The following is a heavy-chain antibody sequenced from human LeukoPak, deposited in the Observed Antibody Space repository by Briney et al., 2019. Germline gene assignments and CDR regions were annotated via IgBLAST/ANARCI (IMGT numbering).Heavy chain of an antibody. Sequence: ASVKVSCKASGYTFTGYYMHWVRQAPGQGLEWMGWINPNSGGTNYAQKFQGRVTMTRDTSISTVYMELSRLRSDDTAVYYCAISPRRPAAIGPYWGQGTLVTVSS. D-gene: IGHD2-2*01. CDR1: GYTFTGYY. V-gene: IGHV1-2*02. CDR3: AISPRRPAAIGPY. J-gene: IGHJ4*02. CDR2: INPNSGGT.